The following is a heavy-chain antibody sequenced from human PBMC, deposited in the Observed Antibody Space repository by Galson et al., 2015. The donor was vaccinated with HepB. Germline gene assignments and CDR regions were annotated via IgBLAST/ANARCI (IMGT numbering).Heavy chain of an antibody. Sequence: SVKVSCKASGYTFTSYAMHWVRRAPGQRLEWMGWINAGNGNTKYSQKFQGRVTITRDTSASAAYMELSSLRSEDTAVYYCARDQVDCSGGSCSPYFDYWGQGTLVTVSS. CDR1: GYTFTSYA. V-gene: IGHV1-3*01. D-gene: IGHD2-15*01. CDR2: INAGNGNT. J-gene: IGHJ4*02. CDR3: ARDQVDCSGGSCSPYFDY.